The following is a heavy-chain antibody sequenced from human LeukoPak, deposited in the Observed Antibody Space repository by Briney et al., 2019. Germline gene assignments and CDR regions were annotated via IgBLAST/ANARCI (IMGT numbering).Heavy chain of an antibody. Sequence: PGGSLRLSCAASGFTFINAWMAWVRQAPGKGLEWVGRIKAKAHGGTIEYAAPVKGRFTISRDDSKNTLYLQMNSLKTEDTAVYYCTTDPDYDILTNGNWFNPWGQGTLVTVSS. CDR1: GFTFINAW. CDR3: TTDPDYDILTNGNWFNP. V-gene: IGHV3-15*01. D-gene: IGHD3-9*01. CDR2: IKAKAHGGTI. J-gene: IGHJ5*02.